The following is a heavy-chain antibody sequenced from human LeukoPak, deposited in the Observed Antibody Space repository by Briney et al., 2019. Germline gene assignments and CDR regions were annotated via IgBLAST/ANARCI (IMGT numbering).Heavy chain of an antibody. CDR3: ARDLVHSAPATVTTNY. CDR1: GFTLSSNY. V-gene: IGHV3-66*02. J-gene: IGHJ4*02. Sequence: GGSLRLSCAASGFTLSSNYMSWVRQAPGKGLEWVSVIYSGGSTYYADSVKGRFTITRDNSKNTLYLQMNSLRAEDTAVYYCARDLVHSAPATVTTNYWGQGTLVTVSS. CDR2: IYSGGST. D-gene: IGHD4-11*01.